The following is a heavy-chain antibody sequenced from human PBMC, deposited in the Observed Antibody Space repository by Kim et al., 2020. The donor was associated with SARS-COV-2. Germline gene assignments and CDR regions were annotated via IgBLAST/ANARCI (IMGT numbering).Heavy chain of an antibody. CDR3: ARDDFYGRITY. CDR2: INPGGSEE. CDR1: GFTFGTYW. J-gene: IGHJ4*02. V-gene: IGHV3-7*03. D-gene: IGHD3-3*01. Sequence: GGSLRLSCAASGFTFGTYWMNWVRQAPGKGLEWVAIINPGGSEEYFVDSVKGRFTISRDNAKNSLYLQMNTLRAEDTAMYYCARDDFYGRITYWGQGTLVTVSS.